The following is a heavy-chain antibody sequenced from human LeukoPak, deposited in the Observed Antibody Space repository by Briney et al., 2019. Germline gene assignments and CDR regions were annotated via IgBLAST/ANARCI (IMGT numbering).Heavy chain of an antibody. CDR2: IYYSGST. CDR1: SGSISSSSYY. J-gene: IGHJ3*02. D-gene: IGHD5-12*01. CDR3: ARQKGGSGYDSDAFDI. Sequence: SETLSLTCTVSSGSISSSSYYWGWIRQPPGKGLEWIGSIYYSGSTYYNPSLKSRVTISVDTSKNQFSLKLSSVTATDTAVYYCARQKGGSGYDSDAFDIWGQGTMVTVSS. V-gene: IGHV4-39*01.